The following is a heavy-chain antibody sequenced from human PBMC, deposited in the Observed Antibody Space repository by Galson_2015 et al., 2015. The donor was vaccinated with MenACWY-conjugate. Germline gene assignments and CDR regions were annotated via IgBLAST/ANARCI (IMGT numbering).Heavy chain of an antibody. J-gene: IGHJ4*02. D-gene: IGHD3-22*01. CDR3: ARQRAYYDSSGYYSFDY. V-gene: IGHV5-10-1*01. Sequence: QSGAEVKKPGESLRISCTGSGYSFTSYWISWVRQMPGKGLEWMGRIDPSDSYTNYSPSFQGHVTISADKSISTAYPQWSSLKASDTAMYYCARQRAYYDSSGYYSFDYWGQGTLVTVSS. CDR2: IDPSDSYT. CDR1: GYSFTSYW.